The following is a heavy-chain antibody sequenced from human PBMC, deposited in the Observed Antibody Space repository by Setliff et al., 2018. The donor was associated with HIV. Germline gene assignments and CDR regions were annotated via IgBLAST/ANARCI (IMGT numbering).Heavy chain of an antibody. CDR3: ARATRPYYYDSSGYYSNYYYYGMDV. J-gene: IGHJ6*02. V-gene: IGHV3-48*04. Sequence: GGSLRLSCAASGFTFSRYSMNWVRQAPGKGLEWVSYISSSSSSIYHADSVKGRFTISRDNAKNSLYLQMNSLRAEDTAVYYCARATRPYYYDSSGYYSNYYYYGMDVWGQGTTVTVSS. D-gene: IGHD3-22*01. CDR1: GFTFSRYS. CDR2: ISSSSSSI.